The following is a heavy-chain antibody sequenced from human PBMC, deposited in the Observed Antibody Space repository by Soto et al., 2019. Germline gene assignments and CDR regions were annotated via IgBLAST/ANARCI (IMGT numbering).Heavy chain of an antibody. CDR1: GVTFSSYA. CDR2: IIPIFGTA. CDR3: ARDTKGDVLRFLEWPRAWFDP. Sequence: ASVKVSCKACGVTFSSYAISWVRQAPGQGLEWMGGIIPIFGTANYAQKFQGRVTITADESTSTAYMELSSLRSEDTAVYYCARDTKGDVLRFLEWPRAWFDPWGQGTLVTVSS. V-gene: IGHV1-69*13. D-gene: IGHD3-3*01. J-gene: IGHJ5*02.